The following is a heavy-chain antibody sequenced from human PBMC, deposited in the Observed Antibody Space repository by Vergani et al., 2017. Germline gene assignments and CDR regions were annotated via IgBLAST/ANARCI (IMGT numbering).Heavy chain of an antibody. Sequence: EVQLVQSGAEVKKPGATMNISCKVSGYTFTDHYMHGVKQAPGKGLEWMGLVDPEDGETIYAEKFKGRVTIAADTSTDTAHLELSSLRSEDTAVYYCATPQTVTTGGMEVWGQGTTVIVSS. CDR2: VDPEDGET. D-gene: IGHD4-17*01. V-gene: IGHV1-69-2*01. J-gene: IGHJ6*02. CDR1: GYTFTDHY. CDR3: ATPQTVTTGGMEV.